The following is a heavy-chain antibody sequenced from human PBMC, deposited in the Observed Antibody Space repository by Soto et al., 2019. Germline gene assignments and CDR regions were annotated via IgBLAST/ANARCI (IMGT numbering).Heavy chain of an antibody. CDR3: AREDIVVVPAATKTYNWFDP. D-gene: IGHD2-2*01. CDR1: GYTFTSYY. V-gene: IGHV1-46*03. CDR2: INPSGGST. J-gene: IGHJ5*02. Sequence: QVQLVQSGAEVKKPGASVKVSCKASGYTFTSYYMHWVRQAPGQGLEWMGIINPSGGSTSYAQKFQGRVTMTRDTSTSTVCMELSSLRSEDTAVYYCAREDIVVVPAATKTYNWFDPWGQGTLVTVSS.